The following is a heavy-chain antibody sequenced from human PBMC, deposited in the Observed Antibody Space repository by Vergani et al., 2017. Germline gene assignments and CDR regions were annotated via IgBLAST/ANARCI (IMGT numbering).Heavy chain of an antibody. CDR2: IDHTGRP. CDR3: ARVNTETNGHLYYYYYMDV. CDR1: GGSFTSYH. J-gene: IGHJ6*03. D-gene: IGHD4-11*01. Sequence: QVQLQQWGGGLLKPSETLSLTCVVNGGSFTSYHWTWIRQSPGEGLEWVGDIDHTGRPDYNPSLKSRLNISVDKSRNQFSLTLNSVTATATAIYFCARVNTETNGHLYYYYYMDVWGQGTAVTVS. V-gene: IGHV4-34*01.